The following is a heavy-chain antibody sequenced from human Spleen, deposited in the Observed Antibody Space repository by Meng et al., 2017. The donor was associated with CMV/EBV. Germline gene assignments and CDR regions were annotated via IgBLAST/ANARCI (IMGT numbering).Heavy chain of an antibody. CDR3: ARARGTTAAAGTNWFDP. V-gene: IGHV1-2*02. CDR2: MNPNSGGT. D-gene: IGHD6-13*01. CDR1: GYTFTGFY. J-gene: IGHJ5*02. Sequence: ASVKVSCKTSGYTFTGFYIHWVRQAPGQGLEWMGWMNPNSGGTNYAQKFQGRVTMTEDTSTDTAYMELSSLRSEDTAVYFCARARGTTAAAGTNWFDPWGQGTLVTVSS.